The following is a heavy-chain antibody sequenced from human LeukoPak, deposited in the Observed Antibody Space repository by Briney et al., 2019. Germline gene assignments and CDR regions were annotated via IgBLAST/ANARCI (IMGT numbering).Heavy chain of an antibody. V-gene: IGHV3-30*02. J-gene: IGHJ4*02. Sequence: GGSLRLSCAASGFTFSSYGMHWVRQAPGKGLEWVAFIRYDGSNKYYADSVKGRFTISRDNSKNTLYLQMNSLRAEDTAVYFCARDGEAFGWSYAFDYWGQGTLVTVSS. CDR3: ARDGEAFGWSYAFDY. D-gene: IGHD1-26*01. CDR2: IRYDGSNK. CDR1: GFTFSSYG.